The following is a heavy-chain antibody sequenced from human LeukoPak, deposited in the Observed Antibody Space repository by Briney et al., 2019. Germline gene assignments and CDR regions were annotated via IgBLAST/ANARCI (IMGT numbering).Heavy chain of an antibody. CDR3: AGHVLRFLEWLLYPDY. J-gene: IGHJ4*02. V-gene: IGHV4-34*01. Sequence: SETLSLTCAVYGGSFSGYYWSWVRQPPGKGLEWIGEINHSGSTNSNPSLTSRVTISVDTSKNQFSLKLSSVSAADTAVYYCAGHVLRFLEWLLYPDYWGQGTLVTVSS. CDR1: GGSFSGYY. CDR2: INHSGST. D-gene: IGHD3-3*01.